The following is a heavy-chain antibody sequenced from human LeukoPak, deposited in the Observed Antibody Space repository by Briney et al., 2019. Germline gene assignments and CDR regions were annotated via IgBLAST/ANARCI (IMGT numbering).Heavy chain of an antibody. CDR1: GFTFSSYA. V-gene: IGHV3-23*01. Sequence: PGGSLRLYCAASGFTFSSYAMRWVRQAPGKGLEWVSTISGSGGSTYYADSVKGRFTISRDNSKNTLYLQMNSLRAEDTAVYYCAKSDSSGYYYSTLGDYWGQGTLVTVSS. J-gene: IGHJ4*02. D-gene: IGHD3-22*01. CDR2: ISGSGGST. CDR3: AKSDSSGYYYSTLGDY.